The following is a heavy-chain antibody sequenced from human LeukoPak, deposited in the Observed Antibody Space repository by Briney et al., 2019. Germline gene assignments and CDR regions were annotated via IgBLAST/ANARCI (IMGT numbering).Heavy chain of an antibody. Sequence: SETLSLTCTVSGGSISSYYWSWIRQPPGKGLEWIGYIYYSGSTNYRPSLKSRVTISVDTSKNQFSLKLSSVTAADTAVYYCARAVATVRDHYYYYYMDVWGKGTTVTISS. CDR1: GGSISSYY. CDR3: ARAVATVRDHYYYYYMDV. J-gene: IGHJ6*03. V-gene: IGHV4-59*13. D-gene: IGHD4-17*01. CDR2: IYYSGST.